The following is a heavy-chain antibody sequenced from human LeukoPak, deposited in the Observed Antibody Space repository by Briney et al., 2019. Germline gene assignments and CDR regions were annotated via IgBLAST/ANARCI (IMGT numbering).Heavy chain of an antibody. D-gene: IGHD3-3*01. V-gene: IGHV3-7*01. Sequence: GGSLRLSCAASGFTFSSYWMSWVRQAPGKGLEWVANIKQDGSEKYYVDSVKGRFTISRDNAKNSLYLQMNSLGAEDTAVYYCAGDKGSSTYYDFWSGYCWFDPWGQGTLVTVSS. CDR3: AGDKGSSTYYDFWSGYCWFDP. CDR2: IKQDGSEK. CDR1: GFTFSSYW. J-gene: IGHJ5*02.